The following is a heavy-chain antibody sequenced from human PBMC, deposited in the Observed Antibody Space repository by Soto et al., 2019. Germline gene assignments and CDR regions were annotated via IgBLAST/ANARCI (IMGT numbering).Heavy chain of an antibody. V-gene: IGHV4-39*01. Sequence: QLQLQESGPGLVKPSETLSLTCTVSGGSISSSSYYWGWIRQPPVKGLEWIGSIYYSGSTYYNPSLKSRVTISVDTSKNQFSLKLSSVTAADTAVYYCARHSADCSGGSCYWGNWFDPWGQGTLVTVSS. CDR2: IYYSGST. D-gene: IGHD2-15*01. CDR1: GGSISSSSYY. J-gene: IGHJ5*02. CDR3: ARHSADCSGGSCYWGNWFDP.